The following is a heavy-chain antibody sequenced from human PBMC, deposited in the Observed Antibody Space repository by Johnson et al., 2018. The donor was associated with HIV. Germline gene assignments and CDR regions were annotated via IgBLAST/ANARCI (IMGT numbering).Heavy chain of an antibody. J-gene: IGHJ3*02. CDR2: ISFDGSNK. Sequence: QVQLVESGGGVVQPGRSLRLSCAASGFIFNDYPMYWVLQPPGKGLEWVAVISFDGSNKYYADSVKGRFSISRDNSKNTLYLQMNSLRAEDTAVYYCASHVGSSVGSAFDIWGQGTMVTVSS. D-gene: IGHD6-6*01. CDR3: ASHVGSSVGSAFDI. CDR1: GFIFNDYP. V-gene: IGHV3-30*04.